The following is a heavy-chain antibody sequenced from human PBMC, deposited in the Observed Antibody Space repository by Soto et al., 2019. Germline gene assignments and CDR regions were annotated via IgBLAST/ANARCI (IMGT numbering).Heavy chain of an antibody. CDR2: ISRRSVYI. J-gene: IGHJ4*02. CDR3: ARDRRTKVYCSSSSCYASDS. CDR1: EFPFSDYT. Sequence: EVQLVESGGGLVKPGGSLRLSCAGSEFPFSDYTMTWVRQAPGKGLEWVSSISRRSVYIYYADSVKGRFTISRDNAKNSRSLLMNSLKAEDTAVYYCARDRRTKVYCSSSSCYASDSWGQGTLVTVSS. D-gene: IGHD2-2*01. V-gene: IGHV3-21*02.